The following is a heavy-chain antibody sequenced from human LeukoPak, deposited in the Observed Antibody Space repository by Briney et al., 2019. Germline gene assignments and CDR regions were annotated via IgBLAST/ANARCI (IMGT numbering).Heavy chain of an antibody. CDR2: ISYDGSNK. CDR3: AKDEVDGGNFDY. D-gene: IGHD4-23*01. V-gene: IGHV3-30*18. J-gene: IGHJ4*02. CDR1: GFTFSSYG. Sequence: GGSLRLSCAASGFTFSSYGMHWVRQAPGKGLEWVAVISYDGSNKYYADSVKGRFTISRDNSKNTLYLQMNSLRAEDTAVYYCAKDEVDGGNFDYWGQGTLVTVSS.